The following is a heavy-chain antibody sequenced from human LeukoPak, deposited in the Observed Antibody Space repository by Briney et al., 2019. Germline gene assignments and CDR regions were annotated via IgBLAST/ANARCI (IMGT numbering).Heavy chain of an antibody. CDR1: RFTFSSYG. CDR3: ARGSIDYDILTGYPTDYYYYYMDV. CDR2: IYADGST. D-gene: IGHD3-9*01. Sequence: GGSLRLSCAASRFTFSSYGMHWVRRAPGKGLEWVSVIYADGSTYYADSVKGRFTISRDNAKNSLYLQMNSLRAEDTAVYYCARGSIDYDILTGYPTDYYYYYMDVWGKGTTVTISS. V-gene: IGHV3-NL1*01. J-gene: IGHJ6*03.